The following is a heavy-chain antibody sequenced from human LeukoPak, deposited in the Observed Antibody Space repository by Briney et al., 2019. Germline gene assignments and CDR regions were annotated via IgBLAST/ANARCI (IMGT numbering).Heavy chain of an antibody. J-gene: IGHJ4*02. Sequence: GGSLRLSCAASGFTVITNDMTWVRQAPGKGLEWVSVLYSDGNTKYADSVQGRFTISRDNSENTLYLEMNSLSPDDTAVYYCARGVEPLAANTLAYRGQGTLVTVSS. D-gene: IGHD1-14*01. CDR1: GFTVITND. CDR3: ARGVEPLAANTLAY. V-gene: IGHV3-53*01. CDR2: LYSDGNT.